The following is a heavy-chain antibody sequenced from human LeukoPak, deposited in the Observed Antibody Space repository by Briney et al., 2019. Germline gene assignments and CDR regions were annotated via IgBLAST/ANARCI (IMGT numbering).Heavy chain of an antibody. J-gene: IGHJ4*02. CDR2: ISYDGSNK. V-gene: IGHV3-30*04. CDR1: GFTFSSYA. CDR3: AISDYYDSSGYESYFDY. Sequence: GGSLRLSCAASGFTFSSYAMLWVRQAPGKGLEWVAVISYDGSNKYYADSVKGRITISRDNSKNTLYLQMNSLRAEDTAVYYCAISDYYDSSGYESYFDYWGQGTLVTVSS. D-gene: IGHD3-22*01.